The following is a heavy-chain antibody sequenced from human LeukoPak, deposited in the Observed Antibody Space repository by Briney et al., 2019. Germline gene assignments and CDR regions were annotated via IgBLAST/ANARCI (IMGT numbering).Heavy chain of an antibody. V-gene: IGHV3-23*01. CDR1: GFTFSSYA. Sequence: GGSLRLSCAASGFTFSSYAMSWVRQAPGKGLEWVSAISGSGGSTYYADSVKGRFTISRDNSKNTLYLQMNSLRAEDTAVYYCAKVVPYYDFWSGYHFDYWGQGTLVTVSS. CDR3: AKVVPYYDFWSGYHFDY. CDR2: ISGSGGST. D-gene: IGHD3-3*01. J-gene: IGHJ4*02.